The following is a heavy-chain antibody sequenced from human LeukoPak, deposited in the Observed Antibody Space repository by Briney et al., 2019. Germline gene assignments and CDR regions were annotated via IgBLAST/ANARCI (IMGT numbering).Heavy chain of an antibody. Sequence: YTXXXXYMHWVRQAPGQRLEWMGWINPNSGGTNYAQKFQGRVTMTRDTSISTAYMELSRLRSDDTAVYYCARTPAYSSGRGDYWGRGTLVTVSS. D-gene: IGHD6-19*01. CDR3: ARTPAYSSGRGDY. J-gene: IGHJ4*02. CDR2: INPNSGGT. V-gene: IGHV1-2*02. CDR1: YTXXXXY.